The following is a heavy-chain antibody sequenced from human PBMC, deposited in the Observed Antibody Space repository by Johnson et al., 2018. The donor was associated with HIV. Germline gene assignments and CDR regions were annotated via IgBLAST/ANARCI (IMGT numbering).Heavy chain of an antibody. CDR2: ISYDGSNK. D-gene: IGHD6-19*01. J-gene: IGHJ3*02. CDR1: GFTFSSYA. Sequence: QVQLVESGGGVVQPGRSLRLSCAASGFTFSSYAMHWVRQAPGKGLEWVAVISYDGSNKYYADSVKGRFTISRDNSKNTLDLQMNSLRAEDTAVYYCARELGSGWGETANAFDIWGQGTMVTVSS. V-gene: IGHV3-30*04. CDR3: ARELGSGWGETANAFDI.